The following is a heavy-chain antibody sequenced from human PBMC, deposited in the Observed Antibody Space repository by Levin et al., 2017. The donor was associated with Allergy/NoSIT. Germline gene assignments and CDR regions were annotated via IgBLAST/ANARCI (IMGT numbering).Heavy chain of an antibody. Sequence: GGSLRLSCAASGFTFSSYGMHWVRQAPGKGLEWVAVIWYDGSNKYYADSVKGRFTISRDNSKNTLYLQMNSLRAEDTAVYYCASGLYYYGSGSGGSPPNWGQGTLVTVSS. CDR2: IWYDGSNK. CDR3: ASGLYYYGSGSGGSPPN. J-gene: IGHJ4*02. V-gene: IGHV3-33*01. CDR1: GFTFSSYG. D-gene: IGHD3-10*01.